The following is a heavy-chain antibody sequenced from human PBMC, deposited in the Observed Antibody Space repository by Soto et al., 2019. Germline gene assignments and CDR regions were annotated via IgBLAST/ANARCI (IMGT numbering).Heavy chain of an antibody. CDR3: ARVLRFLEWLPRLPDAFDI. Sequence: GESLKISCKGSGYSFTSYWIGWVRQMPGKGLEWMGIIYPGDSDTRYSPSFQGQVTISADKSISTAYLQWSSLKASDTAMYYCARVLRFLEWLPRLPDAFDIWGQGTMVTVSS. V-gene: IGHV5-51*01. D-gene: IGHD3-3*01. CDR2: IYPGDSDT. J-gene: IGHJ3*02. CDR1: GYSFTSYW.